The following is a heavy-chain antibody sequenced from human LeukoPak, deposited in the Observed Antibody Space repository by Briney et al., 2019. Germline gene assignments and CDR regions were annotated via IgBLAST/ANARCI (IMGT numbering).Heavy chain of an antibody. CDR2: IYHSGST. V-gene: IGHV4-38-2*02. D-gene: IGHD1-1*01. CDR1: GYSISSGYY. Sequence: SETLSLTCTVSGYSISSGYYWGWIRQPPGKGLEWIGTIYHSGSTYYNPSPKSRVTLSVDTSKNQFSLKLSSVTAADTAVYYCAREGNGGDYWGQGTLVTVSS. J-gene: IGHJ4*02. CDR3: AREGNGGDY.